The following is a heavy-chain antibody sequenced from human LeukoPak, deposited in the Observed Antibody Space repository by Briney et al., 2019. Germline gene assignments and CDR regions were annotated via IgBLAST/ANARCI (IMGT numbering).Heavy chain of an antibody. CDR2: IYSGGST. CDR3: TTKRGYSYGYAD. Sequence: PGGSLRLSCAASGFIFNNYAIAWVRQGPGKGLEWLSVIYSGGSTYYADSVKGRFTISRDNSKNTLYLQMNSLRAEDTAVYYCTTKRGYSYGYADWGQGTLVTVSS. CDR1: GFIFNNYA. V-gene: IGHV3-66*01. J-gene: IGHJ4*02. D-gene: IGHD5-18*01.